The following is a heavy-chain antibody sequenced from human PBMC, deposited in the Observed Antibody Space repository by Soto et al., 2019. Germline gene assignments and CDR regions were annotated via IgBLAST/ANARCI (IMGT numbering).Heavy chain of an antibody. V-gene: IGHV3-23*01. CDR2: IIGSGDSA. CDR3: AKDRGTTTVTFDAFQH. D-gene: IGHD4-17*01. CDR1: GFSFNSYS. Sequence: EVQLLESGGGLVQPGGSLRLSCAASGFSFNSYSMSWVRQAPGKGLEWVAGIIGSGDSAYYADSVKGRFTISRDNSKNTLYLQMNSLRAGDTAIYYCAKDRGTTTVTFDAFQHWGQGTLVAFSS. J-gene: IGHJ1*01.